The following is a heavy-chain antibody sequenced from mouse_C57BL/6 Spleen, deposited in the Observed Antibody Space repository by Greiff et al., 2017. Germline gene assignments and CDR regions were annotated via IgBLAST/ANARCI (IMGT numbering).Heavy chain of an antibody. Sequence: EVKVEESGPGLVKPSQSLSLTCSVTGYSITSGYYWNWIRQFPGNKLEWMGYISYDGSNNYNPSLKNRISITLDTSKNNFFLKLNSVTTEDTATYYCAREVNGYYRYFDYWGQGTTLTVSS. D-gene: IGHD2-3*01. CDR2: ISYDGSN. CDR3: AREVNGYYRYFDY. V-gene: IGHV3-6*01. CDR1: GYSITSGYY. J-gene: IGHJ2*01.